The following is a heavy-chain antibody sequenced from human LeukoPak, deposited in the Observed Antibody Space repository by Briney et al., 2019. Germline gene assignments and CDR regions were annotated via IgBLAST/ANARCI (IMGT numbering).Heavy chain of an antibody. V-gene: IGHV3-23*01. CDR2: ISASANST. D-gene: IGHD6-13*01. CDR1: GFMFDIYA. J-gene: IGHJ3*02. Sequence: GGSLTLSCAASGFMFDIYAMTWVRQAPGKGPEWVSGISASANSTYYADSVKGRFTISRDNSKNTLYLQMNSLRAEDTAVYYCAKESIAAAGNEGAFDIWGQGTMVTVSS. CDR3: AKESIAAAGNEGAFDI.